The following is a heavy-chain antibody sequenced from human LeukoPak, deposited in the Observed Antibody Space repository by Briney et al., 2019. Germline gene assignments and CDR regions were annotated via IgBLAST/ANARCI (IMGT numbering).Heavy chain of an antibody. CDR3: ARLSSSGWYYFDY. J-gene: IGHJ4*02. D-gene: IGHD6-19*01. CDR1: GGSISSYY. Sequence: SETLSLTCTVSGGSISSYYWNWIRQPPGRGLEWIGYIYYSGSTNHNPSLKSRVIISVDTSKNQFSLKLRSVTAADTGVYYCARLSSSGWYYFDYWGQGTLVTVSS. V-gene: IGHV4-59*01. CDR2: IYYSGST.